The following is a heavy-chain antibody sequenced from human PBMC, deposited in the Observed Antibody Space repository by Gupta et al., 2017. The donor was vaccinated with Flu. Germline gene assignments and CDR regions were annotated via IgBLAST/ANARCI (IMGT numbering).Heavy chain of an antibody. Sequence: QVQLVESGGGVVQPGSSLRLSCAASGFTFSSYGIHGVRQAPGKGLEWVAVISYDGRNKYYADAVKGRFTISRDNSKNKLYLQMNRRRYADTSMYYCAKDGGIAAYELDSWGQGTLVTVSS. CDR1: GFTFSSYG. CDR3: AKDGGIAAYELDS. CDR2: ISYDGRNK. V-gene: IGHV3-30*18. J-gene: IGHJ4*02. D-gene: IGHD6-13*01.